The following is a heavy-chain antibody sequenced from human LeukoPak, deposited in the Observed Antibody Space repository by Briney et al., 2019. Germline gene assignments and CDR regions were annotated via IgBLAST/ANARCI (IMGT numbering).Heavy chain of an antibody. CDR3: ARDDPSGHGMGDY. Sequence: QPGGSLRLSCAASGFTFSSYWMSWVRQAPGKGLEWVANIKQDGSEKYYVDSVKGRFTISRDNAKNSLYLQMNSLRAEDTAVYYCARDDPSGHGMGDYWGQGTLVTVSS. J-gene: IGHJ4*02. CDR2: IKQDGSEK. V-gene: IGHV3-7*01. CDR1: GFTFSSYW. D-gene: IGHD1-14*01.